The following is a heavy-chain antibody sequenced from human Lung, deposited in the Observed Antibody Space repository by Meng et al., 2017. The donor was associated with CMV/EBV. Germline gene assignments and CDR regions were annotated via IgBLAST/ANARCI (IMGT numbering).Heavy chain of an antibody. V-gene: IGHV3-33*06. CDR2: IWDDGRNT. CDR3: AKVGGYASMYDY. Sequence: SCTAYGFSFSIYDLHWVRQSPATGLQWVAHIWDDGRNTNYAESVKGRFTISRDNSKKTVYLQLNNLRTEDTAVYYCAKVGGYASMYDYWGRGTLVTVSS. CDR1: GFSFSIYD. J-gene: IGHJ4*01. D-gene: IGHD3-22*01.